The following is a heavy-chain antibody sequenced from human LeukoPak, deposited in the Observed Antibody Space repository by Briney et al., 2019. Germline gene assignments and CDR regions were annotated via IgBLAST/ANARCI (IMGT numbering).Heavy chain of an antibody. CDR2: ISWNSGSI. Sequence: PGRSLRLSCAASGFTFDDYAMHWVRQAPGKGLEWVSGISWNSGSIGYADSGKGRFTISRDNAKNSLYLQMNSLRAEDTALYYCAKDKSGMTPFDAFDIWGQGTMVTVSS. V-gene: IGHV3-9*01. D-gene: IGHD1-1*01. CDR1: GFTFDDYA. CDR3: AKDKSGMTPFDAFDI. J-gene: IGHJ3*02.